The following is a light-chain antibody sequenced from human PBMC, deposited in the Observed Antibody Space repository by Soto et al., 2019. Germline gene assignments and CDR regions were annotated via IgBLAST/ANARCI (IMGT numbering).Light chain of an antibody. CDR3: QQRSNWPQT. CDR1: QTISSW. V-gene: IGKV1-5*03. Sequence: DIQMTQSPSTLSGSVGDRVTITCRASQTISSWLAWYQQKPGKAPKLLIYKASTLKSGVPSRFSGSGSGTEFTLTISSLQPDDFAVYYCQQRSNWPQTFGQGTKVDIK. J-gene: IGKJ1*01. CDR2: KAS.